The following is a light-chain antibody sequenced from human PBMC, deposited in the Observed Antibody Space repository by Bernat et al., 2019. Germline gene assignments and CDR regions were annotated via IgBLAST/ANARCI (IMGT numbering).Light chain of an antibody. CDR2: EVS. CDR3: NSYAGSNNWV. J-gene: IGLJ3*02. Sequence: QSALTQPPSASGSPGQSVTISCTGISSDVGGYNYVSWYQQHPGKAPKLMIYEVSKRPSGVPDRFSGSKSGNTASLTVSGIQAEDEADYYCNSYAGSNNWVCGGGTELTV. CDR1: SSDVGGYNY. V-gene: IGLV2-8*01.